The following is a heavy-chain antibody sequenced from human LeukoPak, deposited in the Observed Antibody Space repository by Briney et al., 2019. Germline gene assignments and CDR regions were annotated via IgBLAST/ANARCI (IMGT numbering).Heavy chain of an antibody. CDR3: AKVMNRLYNSGRYHFDF. CDR1: GYTLTELS. J-gene: IGHJ4*02. Sequence: ASVKVSCKVSGYTLTELSMHWVRQAPGKGLEWMGGFDPEDGETIYAQKFQGRVTMTRDTSISTAYMEVSRLRSDDTAVYYCAKVMNRLYNSGRYHFDFWGQGTLVTVSS. D-gene: IGHD6-19*01. V-gene: IGHV1-24*01. CDR2: FDPEDGET.